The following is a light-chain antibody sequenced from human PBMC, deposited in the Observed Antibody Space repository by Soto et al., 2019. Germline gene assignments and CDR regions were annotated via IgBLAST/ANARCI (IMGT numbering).Light chain of an antibody. V-gene: IGKV1-27*01. Sequence: DIQMTQSPLSLSASVGDRVAITCRASQGISNYLAWYQQKPGKVPKLLIYAASTLQSGGPSRFSGSGSETDFILTINSLQPEDVATYFCQMYNSAPWTFGQGTKVEIK. J-gene: IGKJ1*01. CDR1: QGISNY. CDR3: QMYNSAPWT. CDR2: AAS.